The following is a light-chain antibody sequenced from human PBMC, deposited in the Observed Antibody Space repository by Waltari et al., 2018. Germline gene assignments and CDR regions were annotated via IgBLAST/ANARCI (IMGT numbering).Light chain of an antibody. V-gene: IGKV3-20*01. CDR2: GVS. J-gene: IGKJ4*01. Sequence: EIVLTQSPGTLSLSPGERATLYCRASQSVSSISLSWYQQKAGQPPRLLIYGVSSTATGIPDRFSGSGSGTDFTLTISRLEPEDFAVYYCQQYDSIVLTFGGGTKVEI. CDR3: QQYDSIVLT. CDR1: QSVSSIS.